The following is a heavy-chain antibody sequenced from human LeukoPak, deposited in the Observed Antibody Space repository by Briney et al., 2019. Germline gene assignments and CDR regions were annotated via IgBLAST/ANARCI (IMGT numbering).Heavy chain of an antibody. J-gene: IGHJ4*02. D-gene: IGHD5-18*01. CDR3: ARSSAHSYGDFHF. CDR2: IHPSGAT. Sequence: PQSLSLTCSVSGVSITTNYWSWIRQPPGKGLEWLGYIHPSGATSYNPSLKSRGTMSLDTSNNQFSLKVTSVTAADTAVYYCARSSAHSYGDFHFWGQGNLVTVSS. CDR1: GVSITTNY. V-gene: IGHV4-59*01.